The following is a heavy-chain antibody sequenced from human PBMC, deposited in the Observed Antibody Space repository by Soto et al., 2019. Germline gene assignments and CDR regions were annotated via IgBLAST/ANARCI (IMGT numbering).Heavy chain of an antibody. CDR3: AKETLVGATRGYKSYYYGMDV. J-gene: IGHJ6*02. CDR2: ISYDGSSK. V-gene: IGHV3-30*18. Sequence: QVQLVESGGGVVQPGRSLRLSCAASGFTFSSYGMHWVRQAPGKGLEWGAVISYDGSSKYYADSVKGRFTISRDNSKNTLYLQMNSLRAEDTAVYYCAKETLVGATRGYKSYYYGMDVWGQGTTVTVSS. CDR1: GFTFSSYG. D-gene: IGHD1-26*01.